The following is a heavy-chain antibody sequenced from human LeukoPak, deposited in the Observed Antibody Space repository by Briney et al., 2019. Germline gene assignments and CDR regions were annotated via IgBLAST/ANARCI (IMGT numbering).Heavy chain of an antibody. CDR3: ARGPAASHRNWFDP. D-gene: IGHD2-15*01. Sequence: ASVRVSFKASGYTFTNYDVNWVRQATGQGLEWMGWMNPNSGYTGHAQKFQGRVTITRNTSISTAYMELSSLRSEDTAVYYCARGPAASHRNWFDPWGQGTLVTVSS. CDR2: MNPNSGYT. V-gene: IGHV1-8*01. CDR1: GYTFTNYD. J-gene: IGHJ5*02.